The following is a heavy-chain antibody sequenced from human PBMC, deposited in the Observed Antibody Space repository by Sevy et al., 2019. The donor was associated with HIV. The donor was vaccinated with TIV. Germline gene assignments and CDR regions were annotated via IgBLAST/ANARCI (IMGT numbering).Heavy chain of an antibody. CDR2: ISGSGGST. Sequence: GGSLRLSCAASGFTFSSYAMSWVRQAPGKGLEWVSAISGSGGSTYYADSVKGRFTISRDNSKNTLYPQMNSLRAEDTAVYYCAKEGDFWSGYSSFDPWGQGTLVTVSS. CDR3: AKEGDFWSGYSSFDP. CDR1: GFTFSSYA. V-gene: IGHV3-23*01. D-gene: IGHD3-3*01. J-gene: IGHJ5*02.